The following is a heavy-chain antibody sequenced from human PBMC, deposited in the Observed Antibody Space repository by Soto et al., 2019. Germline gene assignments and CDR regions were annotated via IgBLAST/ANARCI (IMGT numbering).Heavy chain of an antibody. CDR2: ISYDGSNK. CDR3: AKDPHIVVATPEGGFDY. CDR1: GFTFSSYG. V-gene: IGHV3-30*18. Sequence: QVQLVESGGGVVQPGRSLRLSCAASGFTFSSYGMHWVRQAPGKGLEWVAVISYDGSNKYYADPVKGRFTISRDNSKNTLYLQMNSLRAEDTAVYYCAKDPHIVVATPEGGFDYWGQGTLVTVSS. J-gene: IGHJ4*02. D-gene: IGHD2-21*01.